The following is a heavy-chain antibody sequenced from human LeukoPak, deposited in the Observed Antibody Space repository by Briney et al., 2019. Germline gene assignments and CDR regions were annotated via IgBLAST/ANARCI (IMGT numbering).Heavy chain of an antibody. CDR1: GGTFISYA. D-gene: IGHD2-8*02. V-gene: IGHV1-69*13. Sequence: SVKVSCKASGGTFISYAISWVRQAPGQGLEWMGGIIPIFGTANYAQKFQGRVTITADESTSTAYMELSSLRSEDTAVYYCARELSGTGYFQHWGQGTLVTVSS. CDR3: ARELSGTGYFQH. CDR2: IIPIFGTA. J-gene: IGHJ1*01.